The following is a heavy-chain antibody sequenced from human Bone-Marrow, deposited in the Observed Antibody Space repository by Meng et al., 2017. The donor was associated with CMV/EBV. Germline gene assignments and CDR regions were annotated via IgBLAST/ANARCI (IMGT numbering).Heavy chain of an antibody. CDR2: VSYSGNT. J-gene: IGHJ6*02. CDR3: ARDATEWFGEINRGTYYGMDV. D-gene: IGHD3-10*01. CDR1: GGSISSRTYY. V-gene: IGHV4-39*02. Sequence: SETLSLTCTVSGGSISSRTYYWGWIRQSPGKDLEWIGSVSYSGNTYYKPSLRSRVTISLDTSKNQFSLKVTSVTAADTAVYYCARDATEWFGEINRGTYYGMDVWGQGTTVTVSS.